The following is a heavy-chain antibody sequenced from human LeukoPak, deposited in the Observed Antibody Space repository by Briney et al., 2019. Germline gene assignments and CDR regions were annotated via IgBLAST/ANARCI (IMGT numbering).Heavy chain of an antibody. CDR2: IYYSGST. CDR1: GGSISSGSYY. J-gene: IGHJ4*02. Sequence: SETLSLTCTVSGGSISSGSYYWSWIRQPPGKGLEWIGYIYYSGSTNYNPSLKSRVTISVDTSKNQFSLKLSSVTAADTAVYYCARIYCSGGSCHPGYFDYWGQGTLVTVSS. D-gene: IGHD2-15*01. V-gene: IGHV4-61*01. CDR3: ARIYCSGGSCHPGYFDY.